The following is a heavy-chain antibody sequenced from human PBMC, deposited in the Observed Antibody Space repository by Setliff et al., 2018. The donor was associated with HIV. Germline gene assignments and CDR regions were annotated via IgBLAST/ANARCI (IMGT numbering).Heavy chain of an antibody. J-gene: IGHJ4*02. CDR2: VNHSGIT. Sequence: SETLSLTCTVSGGSFTSYYWAWIRQTPGEGLEWLGEVNHSGITNYNPSLKSRLTITVDTSKKGFSLSLTSVTAADTAIYYSARGPFSRTWLDFWGPGALVTVSS. CDR3: ARGPFSRTWLDF. D-gene: IGHD6-13*01. CDR1: GGSFTSYY. V-gene: IGHV4-34*01.